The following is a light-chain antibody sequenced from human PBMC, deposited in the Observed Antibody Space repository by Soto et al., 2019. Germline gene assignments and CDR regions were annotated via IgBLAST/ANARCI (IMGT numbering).Light chain of an antibody. V-gene: IGKV3-11*01. CDR3: QQSSDWPPLT. Sequence: DIVLTQFPATLSLSPGERATLSCRASQSINTYLAWYQQKPGQPPRLLISDASNRATGTPARFSGSGSGTDFTLTISSLEAEDFAVYYCQQSSDWPPLTFGGGTKVEIK. CDR1: QSINTY. CDR2: DAS. J-gene: IGKJ4*01.